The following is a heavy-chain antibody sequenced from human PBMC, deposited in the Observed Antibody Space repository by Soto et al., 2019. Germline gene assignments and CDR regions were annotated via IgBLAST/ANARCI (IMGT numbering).Heavy chain of an antibody. CDR1: GFPFRTSY. J-gene: IGHJ4*02. V-gene: IGHV3-23*01. Sequence: PGGSLRLSCAASGFPFRTSYMHWVRQAPGKGLVWVSVISGGGDTTYYTHSVKGRFTISRDDFRNTLYLQMNSLRTEDTAIYYCAKLRDFVVLPAGILDYWGPGTLVTVSS. CDR2: ISGGGDTT. CDR3: AKLRDFVVLPAGILDY. D-gene: IGHD2-8*01.